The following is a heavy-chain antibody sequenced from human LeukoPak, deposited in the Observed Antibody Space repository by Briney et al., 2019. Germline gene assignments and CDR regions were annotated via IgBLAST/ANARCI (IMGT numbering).Heavy chain of an antibody. D-gene: IGHD6-25*01. CDR2: INHSGST. CDR3: ARGDPRTRLGGVYFDY. CDR1: GGSFSGYY. V-gene: IGHV4-34*01. Sequence: SETLSLTCAVYGGSFSGYYWSWIRQPPGKGLEWIGEINHSGSTNYNPSLKSRVTISVDTSKNQFSLKLSSVTAADTAVYYCARGDPRTRLGGVYFDYWGKGTLVTVSS. J-gene: IGHJ4*02.